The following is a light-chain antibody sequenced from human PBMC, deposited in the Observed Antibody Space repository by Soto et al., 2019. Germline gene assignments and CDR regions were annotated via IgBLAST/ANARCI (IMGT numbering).Light chain of an antibody. CDR3: QQYIRLPGT. CDR2: GAS. CDR1: QSVSSS. J-gene: IGKJ1*01. V-gene: IGKV3D-15*01. Sequence: EIVMTQSPATLSVSPGERATLSCRASQSVSSSLAWYQQKPGQAPRLLIHGASTRATGIPDRFIGGVSGTEFTFASGSLCCEAFAVCDCQQYIRLPGTFGQGTRV.